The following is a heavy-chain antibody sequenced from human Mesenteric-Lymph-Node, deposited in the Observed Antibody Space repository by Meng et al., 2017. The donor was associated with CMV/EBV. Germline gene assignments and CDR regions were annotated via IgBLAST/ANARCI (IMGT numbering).Heavy chain of an antibody. Sequence: FTSYGISWGRQAPGQGLEWMGWISVHNGNTKYAQKLQGRATMTTDTSTRTAYMELRSLRSDDTAVYYCARGGPYYDILTGYPYYFDYWGQGTLVTVSS. V-gene: IGHV1-18*01. CDR2: ISVHNGNT. CDR3: ARGGPYYDILTGYPYYFDY. D-gene: IGHD3-9*01. J-gene: IGHJ4*02. CDR1: FTSYG.